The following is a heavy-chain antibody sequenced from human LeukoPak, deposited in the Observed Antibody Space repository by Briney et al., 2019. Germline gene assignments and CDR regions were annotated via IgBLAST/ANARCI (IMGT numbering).Heavy chain of an antibody. V-gene: IGHV3-30*18. CDR1: GFTFSSYG. CDR3: AKEDDYGGPHDY. J-gene: IGHJ4*02. Sequence: PGGSLRLSCAASGFTFSSYGMHWVRQAPGKGLEWVAVISYDGSNKYYADSVKGRFTISRDNSKSTLYLQMNSLRAEDTAVYYCAKEDDYGGPHDYWGQGTLVTVSS. D-gene: IGHD4-23*01. CDR2: ISYDGSNK.